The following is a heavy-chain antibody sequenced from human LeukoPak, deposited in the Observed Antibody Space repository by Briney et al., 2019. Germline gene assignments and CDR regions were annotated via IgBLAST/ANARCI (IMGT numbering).Heavy chain of an antibody. Sequence: GGSLRLSCAASGFTFSSYAMSWVRQAPGKGLEWVSVISSDGNTYYADSVKGRFTISRDNSKNTLYLQMNSLRAEDTAVYYCAKEMVEHGLPYYYYGMDVWGQGTTVTVSS. D-gene: IGHD2-8*01. V-gene: IGHV3-23*03. CDR2: ISSDGNT. J-gene: IGHJ6*02. CDR1: GFTFSSYA. CDR3: AKEMVEHGLPYYYYGMDV.